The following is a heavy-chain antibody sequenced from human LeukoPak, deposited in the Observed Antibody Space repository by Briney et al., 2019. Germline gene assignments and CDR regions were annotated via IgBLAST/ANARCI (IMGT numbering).Heavy chain of an antibody. D-gene: IGHD3-10*01. J-gene: IGHJ5*02. CDR2: MNPNSGNT. Sequence: ASVKVSCKASGYTFTSYDINWVRQATGQGLEWMGWMNPNSGNTGYAQKFRGRVTMTRNTSISTAYMELSSLRSEDTAVYYCARNGDMVRGVMRYNWFDPWGQGTLVTVSS. CDR1: GYTFTSYD. CDR3: ARNGDMVRGVMRYNWFDP. V-gene: IGHV1-8*01.